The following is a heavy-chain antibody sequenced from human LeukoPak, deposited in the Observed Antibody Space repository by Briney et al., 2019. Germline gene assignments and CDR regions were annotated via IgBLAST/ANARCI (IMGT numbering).Heavy chain of an antibody. V-gene: IGHV4-59*01. CDR3: ASGSSGWYMVY. D-gene: IGHD6-19*01. CDR1: GGSISDSY. Sequence: SETLSLTCTVSGGSISDSYWSWIRQPPGNRPEWIGYISYTGSTNYNPSLKSRVTISVGTSKIQFSLKLSSVTAADTAVYYCASGSSGWYMVYWGQGTLVTVSS. J-gene: IGHJ4*02. CDR2: ISYTGST.